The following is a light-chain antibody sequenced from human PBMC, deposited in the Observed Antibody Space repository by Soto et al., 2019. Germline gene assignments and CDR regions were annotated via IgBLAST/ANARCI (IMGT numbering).Light chain of an antibody. CDR3: LQHNRWPPWWA. J-gene: IGKJ1*01. CDR2: DAS. CDR1: QTIYNN. Sequence: EVIMTQSPATLSVSPGERATLSCRASQTIYNNLAWYQQKPGQAPRLLIYDASTRATGIPARFSGSGSGTEFTLTITSLQSEDIAVYYCLQHNRWPPWWAFDQGTKVEIK. V-gene: IGKV3-15*01.